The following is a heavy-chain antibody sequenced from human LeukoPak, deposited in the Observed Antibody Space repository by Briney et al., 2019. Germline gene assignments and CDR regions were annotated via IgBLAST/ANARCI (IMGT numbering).Heavy chain of an antibody. CDR1: GGSISSSSYY. V-gene: IGHV4-39*01. Sequence: PSETLSLTCTVSGGSISSSSYYWGWIRQPPGKGLEWIGSIYYSGSTYYSPSLKSRVTISVDTSKNQFSLRLSSVTAADTAVYYCARDEYYDILTGYYLDYWGQGTLVTVSS. CDR2: IYYSGST. CDR3: ARDEYYDILTGYYLDY. J-gene: IGHJ4*02. D-gene: IGHD3-9*01.